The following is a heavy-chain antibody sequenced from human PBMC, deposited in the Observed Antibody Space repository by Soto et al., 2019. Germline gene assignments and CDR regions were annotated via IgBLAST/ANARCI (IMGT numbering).Heavy chain of an antibody. V-gene: IGHV3-11*01. CDR1: GFTFSDSY. D-gene: IGHD3-22*01. CDR3: ARDLRRGRGFYYIFDN. J-gene: IGHJ4*02. Sequence: QVQLVESGGGLVKPGGSLRLSCAASGFTFSDSYMSWIRQAPGKGLEWVSYISSSGTTMYYADSVKGRFTISRDNAKNSLYLQMNSLRAEDTAVYYCARDLRRGRGFYYIFDNWGQGTLVTVSS. CDR2: ISSSGTTM.